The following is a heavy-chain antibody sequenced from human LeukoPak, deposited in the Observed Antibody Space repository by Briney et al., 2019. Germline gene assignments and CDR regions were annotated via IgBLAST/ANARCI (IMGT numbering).Heavy chain of an antibody. V-gene: IGHV4-39*07. CDR3: ARGSDGHYDFCLDY. CDR1: GGSISSSSYY. D-gene: IGHD3-3*01. CDR2: IYYSGST. J-gene: IGHJ4*02. Sequence: SETLSLTCTVSGGSISSSSYYWGWIRQPPGKGLEWNGSIYYSGSTYYNPSLKSRVTISVDTSKNQFSLKLSSVTAADTAVYYCARGSDGHYDFCLDYWGQGTLVTVSS.